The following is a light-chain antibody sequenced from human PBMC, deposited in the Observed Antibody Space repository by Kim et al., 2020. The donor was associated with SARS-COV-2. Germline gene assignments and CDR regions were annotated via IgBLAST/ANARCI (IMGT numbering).Light chain of an antibody. CDR1: QSVCTN. V-gene: IGKV3-15*01. Sequence: LSVSPGERATLSCRASQSVCTNLAWYQQKPGQAPRLLIYGASTRASGIPARFSGSGSGTEFTLTISSLQSEDLAVYYCQQYNNWTFGQGTKVDIK. CDR3: QQYNNWT. CDR2: GAS. J-gene: IGKJ1*01.